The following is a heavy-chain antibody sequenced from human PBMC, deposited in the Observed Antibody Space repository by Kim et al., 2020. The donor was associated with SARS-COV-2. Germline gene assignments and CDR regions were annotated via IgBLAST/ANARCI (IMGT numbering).Heavy chain of an antibody. CDR2: IKSKTDGGTT. V-gene: IGHV3-15*01. J-gene: IGHJ4*02. Sequence: GGSLRLSCAASGFTLSNAWMSWVRQAPGKGLEWVGRIKSKTDGGTTDYAAPVKGRFTISRDDSKNTLYLQMNSLKTEDTAVYYCATEWGDYMEQRKYHFDFWGQGTLVTVSS. CDR1: GFTLSNAW. D-gene: IGHD4-4*01. CDR3: ATEWGDYMEQRKYHFDF.